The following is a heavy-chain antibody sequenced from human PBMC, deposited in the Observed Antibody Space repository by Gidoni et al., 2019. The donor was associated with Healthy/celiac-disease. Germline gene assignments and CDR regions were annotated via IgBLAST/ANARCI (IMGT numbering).Heavy chain of an antibody. CDR3: ARRLLDIVVVPAAIDDAFDI. CDR2: IYYSGST. D-gene: IGHD2-2*03. Sequence: QVQLQESGPGLVKPSETLSLTCTVSGGSVSSGSYYWSWIRQPPGKGLEWIGYIYYSGSTNYNPSLKSRVTISVDTSKNQFSLKLSSVTAADTAVYYCARRLLDIVVVPAAIDDAFDIWGQGTMVTVSS. CDR1: GGSVSSGSYY. J-gene: IGHJ3*02. V-gene: IGHV4-61*01.